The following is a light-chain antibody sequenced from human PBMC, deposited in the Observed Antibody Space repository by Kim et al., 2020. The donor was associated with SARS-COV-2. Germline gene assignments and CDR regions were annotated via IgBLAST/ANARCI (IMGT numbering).Light chain of an antibody. Sequence: QLVLTQSPSASASLGASVKLTCTLSSGHRNYAIAWHQQQPEKGPRYLMKLNSDGSHSRGDGIPEGFSGSSSGAERYLTISSLQSEDEADYYCQTWSTGIRVFGEGTKLTVL. CDR1: SGHRNYA. J-gene: IGLJ3*02. CDR2: LNSDGSH. CDR3: QTWSTGIRV. V-gene: IGLV4-69*01.